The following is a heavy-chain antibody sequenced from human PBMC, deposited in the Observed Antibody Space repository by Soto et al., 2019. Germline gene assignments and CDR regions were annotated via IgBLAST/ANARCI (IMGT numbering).Heavy chain of an antibody. V-gene: IGHV1-2*02. CDR2: INPKTGVT. Sequence: ASVKVSCKASGYTFTGYYIHWVRQAPGQGLEWIGWINPKTGVTKYSQKFQGRVTVTRDTSISTGYMELSRLRSDDTAVYYCARACIAVTKNLCYWGQGTLVTVSS. J-gene: IGHJ4*02. CDR3: ARACIAVTKNLCY. CDR1: GYTFTGYY. D-gene: IGHD4-17*01.